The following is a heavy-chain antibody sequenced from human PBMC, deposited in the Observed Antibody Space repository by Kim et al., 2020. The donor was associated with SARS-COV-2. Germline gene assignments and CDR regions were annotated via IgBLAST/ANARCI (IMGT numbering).Heavy chain of an antibody. CDR3: GGGGGSYYHH. J-gene: IGHJ1*01. V-gene: IGHV4-39*01. Sequence: SETLSLTCTVSGGSISSGSYYWGWIRQPPGKGLEWIGSIYYSGSTYYNPSLKSRVTISVDTSKNQFSLKLSSVTAADTAVYYCGGGGGSYYHHWGQGTLVTVSS. CDR1: GGSISSGSYY. CDR2: IYYSGST. D-gene: IGHD3-16*01.